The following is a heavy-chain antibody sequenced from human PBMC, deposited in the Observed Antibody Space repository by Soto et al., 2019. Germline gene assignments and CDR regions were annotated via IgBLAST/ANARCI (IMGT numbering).Heavy chain of an antibody. CDR1: GFTFDDFA. D-gene: IGHD2-8*02. Sequence: QLVESGGGLVQPGRSLRLSCAASGFTFDDFAMHWVRQAPGKGLEWVSGINWNSGDIDYADSVRGRFTISRDNAKNGLYLQMNSLRAEDAAFYYCVKDIGASGAYWYFDLWGRGTLVTVSS. CDR3: VKDIGASGAYWYFDL. V-gene: IGHV3-9*01. J-gene: IGHJ2*01. CDR2: INWNSGDI.